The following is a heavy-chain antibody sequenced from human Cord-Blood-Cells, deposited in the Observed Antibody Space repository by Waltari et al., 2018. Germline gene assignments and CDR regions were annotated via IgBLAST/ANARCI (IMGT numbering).Heavy chain of an antibody. J-gene: IGHJ4*02. V-gene: IGHV3-7*01. Sequence: EVQLVESGGGLVQPGGSLRLSCAASGFTFSSYWMSWVRQAPGKGLEWVANIKQDGSEKYYVDSVKGRFTISRDNAKNSLYLQMNSLRAEDTAVYYCARDFYYDSSGYIMGFDYWGQGTLVTVSS. CDR3: ARDFYYDSSGYIMGFDY. CDR1: GFTFSSYW. CDR2: IKQDGSEK. D-gene: IGHD3-22*01.